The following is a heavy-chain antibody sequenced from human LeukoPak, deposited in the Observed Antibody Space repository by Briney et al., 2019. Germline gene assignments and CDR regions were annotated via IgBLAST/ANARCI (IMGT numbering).Heavy chain of an antibody. CDR1: GFTFSSYS. Sequence: GGSLRLSCAASGFTFSSYSMNWVRQAPGKGLEWVSSISSSSSYIYYADSVKGRFTISRDNAKNSLYLQMNSLRAEDTAVYYCARDQGSSDAFDIWGQGTMVTVSS. V-gene: IGHV3-21*04. CDR2: ISSSSSYI. D-gene: IGHD2-2*01. J-gene: IGHJ3*02. CDR3: ARDQGSSDAFDI.